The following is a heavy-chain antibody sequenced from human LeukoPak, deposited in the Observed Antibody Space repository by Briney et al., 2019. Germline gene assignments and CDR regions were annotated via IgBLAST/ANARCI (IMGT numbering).Heavy chain of an antibody. J-gene: IGHJ2*01. CDR3: ARVDDSSGYYLRDWYFDL. V-gene: IGHV4-4*07. CDR1: GGSISSYY. D-gene: IGHD3-22*01. Sequence: PSETLSLTCTVSGGSISSYYWSWIRQPAGKGLEWIGRIYASGSTNYNPSLKSRVTMSVDTSKNQFSLKLSSVTAADTAVYYCARVDDSSGYYLRDWYFDLWGRGTLVTVSS. CDR2: IYASGST.